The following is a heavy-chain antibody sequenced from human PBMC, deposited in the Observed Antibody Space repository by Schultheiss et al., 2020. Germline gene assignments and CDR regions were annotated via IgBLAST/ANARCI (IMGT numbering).Heavy chain of an antibody. D-gene: IGHD1-20*01. CDR3: ARDGPNWNDAYEGYYYYYGMDV. Sequence: GGSLRLSCAASGFTFSSYAMSWVRQAPGKGLEWVSAISGSGGSTYYADSVKGRFTISRDNSKNTLYLQMNSLRAEDTAVYYCARDGPNWNDAYEGYYYYYGMDVWGQGTTGTVSS. CDR2: ISGSGGST. CDR1: GFTFSSYA. J-gene: IGHJ6*02. V-gene: IGHV3-23*01.